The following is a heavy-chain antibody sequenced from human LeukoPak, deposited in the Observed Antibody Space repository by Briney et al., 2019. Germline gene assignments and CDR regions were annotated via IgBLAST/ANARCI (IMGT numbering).Heavy chain of an antibody. CDR3: ARGITGTSAKYYYYYYMDV. J-gene: IGHJ6*03. V-gene: IGHV4-61*01. CDR1: GGSISSSSYY. CDR2: IYYSGST. Sequence: SETLSLTCTVSGGSISSSSYYWSWIRQPPGEGLEWIGYIYYSGSTNYNPSLKSRVTISVDTSKNQFSLKLSSVTAADTAVYYCARGITGTSAKYYYYYYMDVWGKGTTVTISS. D-gene: IGHD1-20*01.